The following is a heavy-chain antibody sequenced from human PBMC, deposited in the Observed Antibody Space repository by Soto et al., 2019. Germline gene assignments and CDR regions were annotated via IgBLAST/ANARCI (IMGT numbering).Heavy chain of an antibody. CDR2: ISSSGSTI. Sequence: PGGSLRLSCAASGFTFSDYYMSWIRQAPGKGLEWVSYISSSGSTIYYADSVKGRFTISRDNAKNSLYLQMNSLRAEDTAVYYCASRYCSGGSCYSRYFQHWGQGTLVTVSS. D-gene: IGHD2-15*01. CDR1: GFTFSDYY. J-gene: IGHJ1*01. CDR3: ASRYCSGGSCYSRYFQH. V-gene: IGHV3-11*01.